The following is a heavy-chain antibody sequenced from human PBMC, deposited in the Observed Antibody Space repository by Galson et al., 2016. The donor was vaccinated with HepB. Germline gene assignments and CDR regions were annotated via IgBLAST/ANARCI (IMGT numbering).Heavy chain of an antibody. V-gene: IGHV3-15*07. D-gene: IGHD3-16*02. CDR2: VKGKIDGGTI. Sequence: SLRLSCAASGFTFSRAWMSWVRQAPGEGLERVGHVKGKIDGGTIDYAAPVKGRFTISGDDSRNTFYLQMNSLKTEDTAVYYCTTHFYRQGFDNGGQGTLVTVSS. J-gene: IGHJ4*02. CDR3: TTHFYRQGFDN. CDR1: GFTFSRAW.